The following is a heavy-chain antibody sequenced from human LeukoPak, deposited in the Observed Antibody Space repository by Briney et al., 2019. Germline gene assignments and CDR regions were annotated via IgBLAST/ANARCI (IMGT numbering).Heavy chain of an antibody. Sequence: GGSLRLSCAASGFTFSSYAMSWVRQATGKGLEWVSAISGSGGSTYYADSVKGRFTISRDNSKNTLYLQMNSLRAEDTAVYYCAKDVERTTGGYFDYWGQGTLVTVSS. CDR1: GFTFSSYA. J-gene: IGHJ4*02. CDR2: ISGSGGST. D-gene: IGHD1-1*01. V-gene: IGHV3-23*01. CDR3: AKDVERTTGGYFDY.